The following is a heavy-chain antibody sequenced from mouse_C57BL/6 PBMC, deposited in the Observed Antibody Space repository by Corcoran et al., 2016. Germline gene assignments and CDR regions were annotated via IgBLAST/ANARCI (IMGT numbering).Heavy chain of an antibody. V-gene: IGHV9-3*01. CDR2: INTYSGVP. CDR3: ARGDGCLYVDY. D-gene: IGHD2-3*01. Sequence: QIQLVQSGPELKKPGETVKISCKASGYTFTTSGMSWVKTAPGKGLKWMGWINTYSGVPPYADDFKGRFAFSLETSASTAYLQINNLKNEDTATYFCARGDGCLYVDYWGQGTTLTVSS. J-gene: IGHJ2*01. CDR1: GYTFTTSG.